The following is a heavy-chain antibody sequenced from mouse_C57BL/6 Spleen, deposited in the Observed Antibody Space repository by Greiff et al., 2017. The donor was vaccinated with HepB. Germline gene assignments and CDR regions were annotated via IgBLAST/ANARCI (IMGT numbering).Heavy chain of an antibody. CDR3: TRYPRAMDY. J-gene: IGHJ4*01. CDR2: IDPETGGT. V-gene: IGHV1-15*01. Sequence: LQESGAELVRPGASVTLSCKASGYTFTDYEMHWVKQTPVHGLEWIGAIDPETGGTAYNQKFKGKAILTADKSSSTAYMELRSLTSEDSAVYYCTRYPRAMDYWGQGTSVTVSS. CDR1: GYTFTDYE.